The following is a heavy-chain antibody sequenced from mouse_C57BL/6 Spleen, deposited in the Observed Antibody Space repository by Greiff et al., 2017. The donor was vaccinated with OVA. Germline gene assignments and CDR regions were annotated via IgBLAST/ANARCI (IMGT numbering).Heavy chain of an antibody. J-gene: IGHJ3*01. Sequence: QVQLQQPGAELVRPGTSVKLSCKASGYTFTSYWMHWVKQRPGQGLEWIGVIDPSDSSTNYNQKFKGKATLTVDTSSSTAYMQLSILTSEDSAVYYYVLYYGSSYGFAYWGQGTLVTVSA. CDR2: IDPSDSST. CDR3: VLYYGSSYGFAY. CDR1: GYTFTSYW. V-gene: IGHV1-59*01. D-gene: IGHD1-1*01.